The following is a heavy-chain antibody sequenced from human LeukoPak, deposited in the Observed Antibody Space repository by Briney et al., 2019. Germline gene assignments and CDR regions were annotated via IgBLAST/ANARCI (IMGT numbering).Heavy chain of an antibody. CDR2: ISGSGGST. CDR1: GFTFSSYA. J-gene: IGHJ5*02. D-gene: IGHD3-10*01. Sequence: GGSLRLSCAASGFTFSSYAMSWVRQAPGKGLEWVSAISGSGGSTYYADSVKGRFTISRDNSKNTLYLQMNSLRAEDTAVYYCAQGGFFLLWFGELLFNWFDPWGQGTLVTVSS. V-gene: IGHV3-23*01. CDR3: AQGGFFLLWFGELLFNWFDP.